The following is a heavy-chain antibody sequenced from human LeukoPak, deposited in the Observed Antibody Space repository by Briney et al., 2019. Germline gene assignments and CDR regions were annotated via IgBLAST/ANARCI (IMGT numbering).Heavy chain of an antibody. Sequence: GESLKISCKGSGYSFTSYWIGWVRQVPGKGLEWMGIIYPGDSDTRYSPSFQGQVTISADKSISTAYLQWSSLKASDTAMYYCARQFADYGGKGNWFDPWGQGTLVTVSS. CDR1: GYSFTSYW. CDR2: IYPGDSDT. V-gene: IGHV5-51*01. J-gene: IGHJ5*02. D-gene: IGHD4-23*01. CDR3: ARQFADYGGKGNWFDP.